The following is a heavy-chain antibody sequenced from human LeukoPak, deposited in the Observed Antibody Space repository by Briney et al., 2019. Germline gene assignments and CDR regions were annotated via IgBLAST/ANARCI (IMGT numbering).Heavy chain of an antibody. D-gene: IGHD2-2*02. J-gene: IGHJ6*02. CDR2: IYHSGST. CDR3: ASAPILRGEGGERYNYGMDV. CDR1: GGSINSGNW. Sequence: SETLSLTCAVSGGSINSGNWWSWVRQPPGKGLEWIGEIYHSGSTNYNPSLKSRVTISVDEFKNQFSLNLTSVTAADTAVYHCASAPILRGEGGERYNYGMDVWGQGTTVTVSS. V-gene: IGHV4-4*02.